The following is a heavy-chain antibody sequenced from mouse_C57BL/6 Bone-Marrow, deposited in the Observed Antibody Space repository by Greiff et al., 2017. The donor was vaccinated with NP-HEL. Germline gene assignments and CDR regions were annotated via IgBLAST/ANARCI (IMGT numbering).Heavy chain of an antibody. D-gene: IGHD1-1*01. Sequence: VKLVESGAELVRPGASVKLSCKASGYTFTDYYINSVKQRPGQGLEWIARIYPGSGNTYYNEKFKGKATLTAEKSSSTAYMQLSSLTSEDSAVYFCARCYGSSPFAYWGQGTLVTVSA. CDR3: ARCYGSSPFAY. CDR1: GYTFTDYY. J-gene: IGHJ3*01. CDR2: IYPGSGNT. V-gene: IGHV1-76*01.